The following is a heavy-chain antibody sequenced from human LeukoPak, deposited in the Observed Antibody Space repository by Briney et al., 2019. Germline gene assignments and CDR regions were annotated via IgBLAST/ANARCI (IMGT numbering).Heavy chain of an antibody. J-gene: IGHJ6*02. V-gene: IGHV1-24*01. Sequence: GASVKVSCKVSGYTLTELSMHWVRQAPGKGLEWMGGFDPEDGETIYAQKFQGRVTMTEDTSTDTAYMELSSLRSEDTAVYYCATDSPSSRWTCMDVWGQGTTVTVSS. CDR2: FDPEDGET. D-gene: IGHD6-13*01. CDR1: GYTLTELS. CDR3: ATDSPSSRWTCMDV.